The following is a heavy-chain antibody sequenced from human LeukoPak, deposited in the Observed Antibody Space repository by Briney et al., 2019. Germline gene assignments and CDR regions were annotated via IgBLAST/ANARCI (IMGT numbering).Heavy chain of an antibody. CDR3: ARDRHSSSWLGSAFDI. V-gene: IGHV3-21*01. J-gene: IGHJ3*02. D-gene: IGHD6-13*01. CDR2: ISSSSSYI. Sequence: GGSLRLSCAASGFTFSSYSMNWVRQAPGKGLEWVSSISSSSSYIYYADSVKGRFTISRDNAKNSLYLQMSSLRAEDTAVYYCARDRHSSSWLGSAFDIWGQGTMVTVSS. CDR1: GFTFSSYS.